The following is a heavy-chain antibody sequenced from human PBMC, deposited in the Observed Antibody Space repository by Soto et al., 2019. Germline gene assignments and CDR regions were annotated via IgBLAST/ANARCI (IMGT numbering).Heavy chain of an antibody. CDR3: VRERLDIVGKVFSY. CDR2: ISSSSSYT. CDR1: GFTFSSYI. D-gene: IGHD5-12*01. V-gene: IGHV3-21*01. Sequence: GGSLRLSCAASGFTFSSYIMNWVRQAPGKGLEWVSSISSSSSYTYYADSVKGRFTISRDNAKNSLYLQMNSLRAEDTAVYYCVRERLDIVGKVFSYWGQGSLVSVSS. J-gene: IGHJ4*02.